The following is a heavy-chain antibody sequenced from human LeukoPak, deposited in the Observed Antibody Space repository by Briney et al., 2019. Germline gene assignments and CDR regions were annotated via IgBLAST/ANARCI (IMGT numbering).Heavy chain of an antibody. CDR2: ISGSGSYI. D-gene: IGHD6-19*01. CDR3: VRDNSGWYRPALGRETAYYYYYYMDV. V-gene: IGHV3-21*01. CDR1: GFTFSAYS. Sequence: GGSLRLSCAASGFTFSAYSMNWVRQTPRKGLEWVSCISGSGSYIYYADSVKGRFTISRDNAKNSLYLQMNSLRAEDTAVYYCVRDNSGWYRPALGRETAYYYYYYMDVWGKGTTVTVSS. J-gene: IGHJ6*03.